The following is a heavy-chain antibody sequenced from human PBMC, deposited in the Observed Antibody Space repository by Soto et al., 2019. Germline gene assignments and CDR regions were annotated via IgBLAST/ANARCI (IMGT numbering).Heavy chain of an antibody. Sequence: ASVKVSCKASGYSFTDYVIHWVRQAPGQRLEWMGWINAGNGNTKYLQKFQARVTITRDTSASTAYMEVTSLTSEDTGVYYCARGSREIVVDPNSGFDPWGQGTXVTVSS. CDR2: INAGNGNT. CDR3: ARGSREIVVDPNSGFDP. V-gene: IGHV1-3*01. J-gene: IGHJ5*02. D-gene: IGHD3-22*01. CDR1: GYSFTDYV.